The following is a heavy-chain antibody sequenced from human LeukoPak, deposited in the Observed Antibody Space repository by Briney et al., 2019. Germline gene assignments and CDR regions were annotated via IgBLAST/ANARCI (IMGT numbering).Heavy chain of an antibody. Sequence: SETLSLTCSVSGGSISSDYWSWIRQPPEKGLEWIGYILYSGSTNYNPSLKSRLTISVDTSKNQFSLKLSSVTAADTAVYYCVREYCTRTTCYFDYWGQGTLVTVSS. CDR2: ILYSGST. CDR1: GGSISSDY. V-gene: IGHV4-59*01. J-gene: IGHJ4*02. D-gene: IGHD2-2*01. CDR3: VREYCTRTTCYFDY.